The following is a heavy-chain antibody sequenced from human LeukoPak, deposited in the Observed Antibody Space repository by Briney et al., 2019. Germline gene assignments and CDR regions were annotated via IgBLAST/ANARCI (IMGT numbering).Heavy chain of an antibody. J-gene: IGHJ6*03. D-gene: IGHD2-2*01. V-gene: IGHV3-30*01. CDR3: ARVRGYCSSTSCPWGYMDV. CDR2: ISYDGSNK. CDR1: GFTFSSYA. Sequence: GRSLRLSCAASGFTFSSYAMHWVRQAPGKGLEWVAVISYDGSNKYYADSVKGRFTISRDNSKNTLYLQMNSLRAEDTAVYYCARVRGYCSSTSCPWGYMDVWGKGTTVTVSS.